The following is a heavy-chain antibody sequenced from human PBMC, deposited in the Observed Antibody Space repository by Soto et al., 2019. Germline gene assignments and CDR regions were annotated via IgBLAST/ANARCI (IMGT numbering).Heavy chain of an antibody. CDR2: ISAYNGNT. V-gene: IGHV1-18*04. CDR1: VYSFTSYG. D-gene: IGHD3-3*01. J-gene: IGHJ5*02. CDR3: ARVGSGYYLRWFDH. Sequence: GXSVKVSCKGSVYSFTSYGISWVRQAPGQGLEWMGWISAYNGNTNYAQKLQGRVTMTTDTSTSTAYMELRSLRSDDTAVYYCARVGSGYYLRWFDHWGQGTLVTVSS.